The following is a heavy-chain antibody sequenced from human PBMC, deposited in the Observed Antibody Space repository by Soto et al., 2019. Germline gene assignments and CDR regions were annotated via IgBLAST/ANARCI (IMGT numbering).Heavy chain of an antibody. Sequence: SETLSLTCTVSDGSISDFYWSWIRQPPGKGLEWIGYISSRGNTNYNPSLKSRVSISVDTSKNQFSLNLTSVTAADTGVYYCARASMVPTRSYFDYWGQGTPLTVSS. D-gene: IGHD3-10*01. J-gene: IGHJ4*02. CDR3: ARASMVPTRSYFDY. V-gene: IGHV4-59*01. CDR2: ISSRGNT. CDR1: DGSISDFY.